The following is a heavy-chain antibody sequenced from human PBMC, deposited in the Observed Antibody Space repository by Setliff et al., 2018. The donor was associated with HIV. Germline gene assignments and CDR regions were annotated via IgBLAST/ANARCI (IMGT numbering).Heavy chain of an antibody. V-gene: IGHV3-74*03. CDR1: KFPLSDLWMYW. CDR2: INSDGSTT. D-gene: IGHD6-19*01. Sequence: GGSLRLSCADAKFPLSDLWMYWMHWVRQAPGKGLVWVSRINSDGSTTTYADSVKGRFTISRDNSKNTLYLQMNSLRAEDTAVYYCTKNLYRSPWSPLDYWGQGTLVTVSS. J-gene: IGHJ4*02. CDR3: TKNLYRSPWSPLDY.